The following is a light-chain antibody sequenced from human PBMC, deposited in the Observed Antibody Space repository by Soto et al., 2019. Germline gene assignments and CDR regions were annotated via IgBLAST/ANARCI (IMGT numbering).Light chain of an antibody. CDR2: AAS. CDR1: QSISSY. Sequence: DIQITHSPSSLSASVRDRVTITCRSSQSISSYLNWYQQKPGKAPKLLIYAASNLQSGVPSRFSGSGSGTDFTLTISSLQPEDFATYYCQQSYSTLWTLGQGTKVDIK. J-gene: IGKJ1*01. CDR3: QQSYSTLWT. V-gene: IGKV1-39*01.